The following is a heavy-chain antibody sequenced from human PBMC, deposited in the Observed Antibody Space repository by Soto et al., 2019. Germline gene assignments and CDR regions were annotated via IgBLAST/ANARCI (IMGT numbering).Heavy chain of an antibody. CDR1: WFTVSSNY. D-gene: IGHD5-12*01. V-gene: IGHV3-53*01. Sequence: GGSLRLSCAASWFTVSSNYMSWVRQAPGKGLEWVSVIYSGGTTHYADSVKGRFTIFRDSSKNTLYLQMHSLRADDTGVYYCARDKDGNDYGLLGYWGQGTQVTVSS. CDR2: IYSGGTT. CDR3: ARDKDGNDYGLLGY. J-gene: IGHJ4*02.